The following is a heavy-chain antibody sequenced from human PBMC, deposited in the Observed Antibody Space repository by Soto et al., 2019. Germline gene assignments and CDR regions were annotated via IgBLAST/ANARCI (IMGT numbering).Heavy chain of an antibody. CDR3: GGGQALGNAGGGY. Sequence: QVQLVQSGAEVKKPGSSVKISCKASGGTFSTYAVSWVRQAPGQWLEWMGGIIPIFGTANYAQNFQGRVTITADESTSTAYMEQSSLRSGDTAVYYCGGGQALGNAGGGYWGQGTPVTVSS. V-gene: IGHV1-69*01. CDR2: IIPIFGTA. D-gene: IGHD2-15*01. J-gene: IGHJ4*02. CDR1: GGTFSTYA.